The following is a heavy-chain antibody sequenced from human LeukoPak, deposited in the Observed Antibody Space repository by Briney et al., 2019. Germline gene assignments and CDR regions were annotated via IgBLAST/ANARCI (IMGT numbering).Heavy chain of an antibody. J-gene: IGHJ4*02. CDR3: ARVGPYSSGYFDY. V-gene: IGHV3-30*04. D-gene: IGHD3-22*01. Sequence: GGSLRLSCAASGFTFNTYTFHWVRQAPGKGLEWLALISSDVNNKYYADSVKGRFTISRDNSENTLHLQLNSLGPADTAMYFCARVGPYSSGYFDYWGQGTLVTVSS. CDR1: GFTFNTYT. CDR2: ISSDVNNK.